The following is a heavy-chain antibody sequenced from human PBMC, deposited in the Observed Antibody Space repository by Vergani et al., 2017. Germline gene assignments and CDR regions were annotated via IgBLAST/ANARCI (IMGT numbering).Heavy chain of an antibody. V-gene: IGHV1-69*04. Sequence: QVQLVQSGAEVKKPGSSVKVSCKASGGTFSSYAISWVRQAPGQGLEWMGRIIPILGIANYAQKFQGRVTITAEKSTSTAYMELSSLRSEDTAVYYCARGGYCSGGSCYSYYYYGMDVWGQGTTVTVSS. CDR3: ARGGYCSGGSCYSYYYYGMDV. D-gene: IGHD2-15*01. J-gene: IGHJ6*02. CDR1: GGTFSSYA. CDR2: IIPILGIA.